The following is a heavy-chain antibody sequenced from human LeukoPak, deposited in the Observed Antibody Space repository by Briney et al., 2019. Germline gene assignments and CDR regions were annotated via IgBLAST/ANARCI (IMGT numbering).Heavy chain of an antibody. D-gene: IGHD1-26*01. CDR1: GFTFSSYA. J-gene: IGHJ4*02. CDR2: ISGSGGST. V-gene: IGHV3-23*01. CDR3: AKGLGATRHVWYFDY. Sequence: GGSLRLSCAASGFTFSSYAMSWVRQAPGKGLEWVSAISGSGGSTYYADSVKGRFTISRDNSKNTLYLQTNSLRAEDTAVYYCAKGLGATRHVWYFDYWGQGTLVTVPS.